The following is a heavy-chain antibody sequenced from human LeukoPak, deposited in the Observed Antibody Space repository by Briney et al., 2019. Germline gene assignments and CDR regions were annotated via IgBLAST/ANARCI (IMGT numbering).Heavy chain of an antibody. Sequence: GASVKVSCKASGYTFTSYYMHWVRQAPGQGLEWMGIINPSGGSTSYAQKFQGRVTITRDTSTSTVYMELSSLSSQDTAVYYCARVDELGMGFFDYWGQGTLVTVSS. V-gene: IGHV1-46*01. CDR3: ARVDELGMGFFDY. CDR1: GYTFTSYY. D-gene: IGHD7-27*01. CDR2: INPSGGST. J-gene: IGHJ4*02.